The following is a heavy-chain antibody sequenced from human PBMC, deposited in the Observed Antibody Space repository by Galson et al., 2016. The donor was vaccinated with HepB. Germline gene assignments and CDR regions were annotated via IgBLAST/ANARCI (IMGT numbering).Heavy chain of an antibody. V-gene: IGHV3-74*01. J-gene: IGHJ4*02. D-gene: IGHD3-3*01. Sequence: WVRQAPGKGLVWVSQINSDGSNINYADSVKGRFTISRDNADNTLYLQMNSLRGDDTAVYYCSTLRDFWSGWGQGTLVTVSP. CDR2: INSDGSNI. CDR3: STLRDFWSG.